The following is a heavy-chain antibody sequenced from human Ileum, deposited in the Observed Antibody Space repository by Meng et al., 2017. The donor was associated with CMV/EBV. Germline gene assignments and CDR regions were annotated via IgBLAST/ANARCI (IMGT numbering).Heavy chain of an antibody. V-gene: IGHV3-7*01. CDR3: ARKAVGYYGSGMGLDY. J-gene: IGHJ4*02. CDR1: SFTCGGYW. CDR2: INVDGSEM. Sequence: GGSLRLSCAASSFTCGGYWMGWVRQAPGKGLEWVANINVDGSEMDKVDSVKGRFTISRDNAKNSLYLQMNSLRDEDTDVYYCARKAVGYYGSGMGLDYWGQGTPVTVSS. D-gene: IGHD3-10*01.